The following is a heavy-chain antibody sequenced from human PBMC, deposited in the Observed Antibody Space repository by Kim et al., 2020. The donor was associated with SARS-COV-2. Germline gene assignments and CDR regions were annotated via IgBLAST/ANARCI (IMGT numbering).Heavy chain of an antibody. D-gene: IGHD2-2*01. CDR3: ARGGCSSTSCYVWETYYYYGMDV. CDR2: INHSGST. V-gene: IGHV4-34*01. CDR1: GGSFSGYY. J-gene: IGHJ6*02. Sequence: SETLSLTCAVYGGSFSGYYWSWIRQPPGKGLEWIGEINHSGSTNYNPSLKSRVTISVDTSKNQFSLKLSSVTAADTAVYYCARGGCSSTSCYVWETYYYYGMDVWGQGTTVTVSS.